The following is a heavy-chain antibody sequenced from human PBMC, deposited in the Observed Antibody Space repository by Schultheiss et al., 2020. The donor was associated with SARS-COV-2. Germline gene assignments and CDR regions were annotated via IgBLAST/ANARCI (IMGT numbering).Heavy chain of an antibody. Sequence: GGSLRLSCAASGFTFSSYWMHWVRQAPGKGLEWVANIKQDGSEKYYVDSVKGRFTISRDNSKNTLYLQMNSLRAEDTAVYYCARDGSYCTNGVCYLDYWGQGTLVTVS. V-gene: IGHV3-7*01. CDR1: GFTFSSYW. CDR3: ARDGSYCTNGVCYLDY. CDR2: IKQDGSEK. D-gene: IGHD2-8*01. J-gene: IGHJ4*02.